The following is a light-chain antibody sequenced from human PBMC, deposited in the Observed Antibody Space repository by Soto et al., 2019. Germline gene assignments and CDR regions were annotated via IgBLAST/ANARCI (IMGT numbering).Light chain of an antibody. CDR1: QAISNW. V-gene: IGKV1-5*01. CDR3: QQVNRYPYT. J-gene: IGKJ2*01. Sequence: DIQMTQSPSTLSASVGDRVTITCRASQAISNWLAWYQQKPGKAPKLLIYDASNLESGVPSRFSGSGSGTEFTLTISSLQPDDFATYYCQQVNRYPYTFGQGTKVDIK. CDR2: DAS.